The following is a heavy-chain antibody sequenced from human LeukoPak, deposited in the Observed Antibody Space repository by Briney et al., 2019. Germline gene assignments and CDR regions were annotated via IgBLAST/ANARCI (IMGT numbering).Heavy chain of an antibody. V-gene: IGHV3-21*01. D-gene: IGHD2-2*01. J-gene: IGHJ4*02. CDR2: ISSSSSYI. Sequence: GGSLRLSCAASGFTFSSYSMTWVRQAPGKGLEWVSSISSSSSYIYYADSVKGRFTISRDNAKNSLYLQMNSLIAEDTAVYYCAKGGCSSTSCFVDYWGQGTLVTVSS. CDR3: AKGGCSSTSCFVDY. CDR1: GFTFSSYS.